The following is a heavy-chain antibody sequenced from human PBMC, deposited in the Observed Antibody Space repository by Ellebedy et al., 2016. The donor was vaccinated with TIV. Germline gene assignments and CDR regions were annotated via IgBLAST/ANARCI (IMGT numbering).Heavy chain of an antibody. V-gene: IGHV3-30*01. J-gene: IGHJ4*02. Sequence: PGGSLRLSCAASGFAFSSYAMHWVRQAPGKGLEWVAVMSYDGSNRYYADSVKGRFTVSRDNSQNTLYLQMNSLRPEDTAVYYCARDPSWGSGTHSPPFDYWGQGTLVTVSS. D-gene: IGHD3-10*01. CDR3: ARDPSWGSGTHSPPFDY. CDR2: MSYDGSNR. CDR1: GFAFSSYA.